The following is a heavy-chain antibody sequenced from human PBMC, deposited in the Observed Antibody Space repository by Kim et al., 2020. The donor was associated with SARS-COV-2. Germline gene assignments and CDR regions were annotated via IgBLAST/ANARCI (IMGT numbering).Heavy chain of an antibody. J-gene: IGHJ4*02. D-gene: IGHD3-10*02. CDR2: INHSGST. CDR1: GGSFSGYY. V-gene: IGHV4-34*01. CDR3: ARGHRMVGRSFDY. Sequence: SETLSLTCAVYGGSFSGYYWSWIRQPPGKGLELIGEINHSGSTNYNPSLKSRVTISVDTSKNQFSLKLSSVTAADTAVYYCARGHRMVGRSFDYWGQGTLVTVSS.